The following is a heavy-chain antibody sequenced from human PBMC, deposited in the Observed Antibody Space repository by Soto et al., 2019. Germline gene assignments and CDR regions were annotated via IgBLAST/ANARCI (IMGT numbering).Heavy chain of an antibody. CDR2: IYSGGST. D-gene: IGHD3-22*01. J-gene: IGHJ2*01. CDR3: ARDPSRYYYDSSGHWYFDL. V-gene: IGHV3-53*02. CDR1: GFTVSSNY. Sequence: EVQPVETGGGLIQPGGSLRLSCAASGFTVSSNYMSWVRQAPGKGLEWVSVIYSGGSTYYADSVKGRFTISRDNSKNTLYLQMNSLRAEDTAVYYCARDPSRYYYDSSGHWYFDLWGRGTLVTVSS.